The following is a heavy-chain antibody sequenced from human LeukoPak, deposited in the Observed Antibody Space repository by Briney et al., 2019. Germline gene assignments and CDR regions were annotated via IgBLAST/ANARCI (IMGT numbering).Heavy chain of an antibody. CDR1: GFTFSSYS. D-gene: IGHD3-22*01. J-gene: IGHJ4*02. CDR2: ISSSSSYI. V-gene: IGHV3-21*01. Sequence: GGSLRLSCAAPGFTFSSYSMNWVRQAPGKGLEWVSSISSSSSYIYYADSVKGRFTISRDNAKNSLYLQMNSLRAEDTAVYYCARGLTMIVVVPDYWGQGTLVTVSS. CDR3: ARGLTMIVVVPDY.